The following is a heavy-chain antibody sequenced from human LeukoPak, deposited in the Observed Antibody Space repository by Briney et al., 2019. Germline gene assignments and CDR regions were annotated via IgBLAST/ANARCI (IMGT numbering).Heavy chain of an antibody. J-gene: IGHJ5*02. CDR1: GFTISSNY. Sequence: GGSLRLSCAASGFTISSNYMSWVRQAPGKGLKCVSTIYSGGSAYYADSVKGRFTISRDDSENTLYLQMNSLRAEDTAVYYCARFNYYDSRTNWFDPWGQGTLVTVSS. V-gene: IGHV3-66*01. CDR3: ARFNYYDSRTNWFDP. D-gene: IGHD3-22*01. CDR2: IYSGGSA.